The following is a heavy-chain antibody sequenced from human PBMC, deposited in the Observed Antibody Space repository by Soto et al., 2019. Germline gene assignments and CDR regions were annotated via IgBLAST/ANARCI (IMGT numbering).Heavy chain of an antibody. D-gene: IGHD1-7*01. J-gene: IGHJ6*02. CDR3: YKWNYRYHYYYGMDV. CDR1: GGTFSSYA. V-gene: IGHV1-69*01. CDR2: IIPIFGTA. Sequence: QVQLVQSGAEVKKPGSSVKVSCKASGGTFSSYAISWVRQAPGQGLEWMGGIIPIFGTANYAQKFQGRVTITADESTSTAYMELSSLRSEDTAVYYSYKWNYRYHYYYGMDVWGQGTTVTVSS.